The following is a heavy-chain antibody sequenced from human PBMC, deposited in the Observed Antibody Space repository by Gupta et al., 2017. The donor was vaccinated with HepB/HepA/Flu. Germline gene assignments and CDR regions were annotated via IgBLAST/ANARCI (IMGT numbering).Heavy chain of an antibody. J-gene: IGHJ5*02. Sequence: QLQLQESGPGLVKPSETLSLTCTVSGASISSSSYYWAWIRQPPGKGLEWIGGIYYTGDTDANPSLKGRVNISIDTSKNQFSLKLKYVNAEDTAVYYWARRLAIYEFWRGEWDPWGQGTLVTVSS. D-gene: IGHD3-3*01. CDR2: IYYTGDT. CDR1: GASISSSSYY. V-gene: IGHV4-39*01. CDR3: ARRLAIYEFWRGEWDP.